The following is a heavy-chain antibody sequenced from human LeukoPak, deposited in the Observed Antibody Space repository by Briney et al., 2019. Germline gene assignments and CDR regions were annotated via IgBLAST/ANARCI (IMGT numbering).Heavy chain of an antibody. Sequence: SETPSLTCTVSGGSISGYYWSWIRQAPGKGLEWIGCIAYSGDTKYNPSVKSRVSISLDTSKNQFSLNLRFVTAADTAMYFCARDFDAWNAFDIWGQGTTVTVSS. V-gene: IGHV4-59*01. CDR3: ARDFDAWNAFDI. D-gene: IGHD3-16*01. CDR1: GGSISGYY. J-gene: IGHJ3*02. CDR2: IAYSGDT.